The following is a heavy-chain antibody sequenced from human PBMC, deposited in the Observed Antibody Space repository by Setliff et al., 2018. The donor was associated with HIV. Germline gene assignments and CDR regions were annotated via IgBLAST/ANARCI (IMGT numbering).Heavy chain of an antibody. J-gene: IGHJ3*02. CDR3: ARVDATDEAFGM. CDR1: RYTFSNHW. V-gene: IGHV3-7*01. CDR2: INPDGSAK. Sequence: SLKISCAASRYTFSNHWMTWVRQAPGKGLEWVANINPDGSAKIYLDSVRGRFTISRDNAKNSLSLQMNSLRAEDTALYYCARVDATDEAFGMWGQGTMVTVSS.